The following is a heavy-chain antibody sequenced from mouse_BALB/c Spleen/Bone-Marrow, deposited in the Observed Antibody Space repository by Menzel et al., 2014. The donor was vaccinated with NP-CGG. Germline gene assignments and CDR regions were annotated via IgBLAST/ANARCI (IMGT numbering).Heavy chain of an antibody. D-gene: IGHD2-14*01. V-gene: IGHV2-5*01. CDR1: GFSLTSYG. J-gene: IGHJ4*01. CDR3: AISRYEGAMDY. Sequence: QVQLKESGPGLVQPSQSLSITCTVSGFSLTSYGVHWVRQSPGKGLEWLGVIWRGGDTDYNAAFMSRLSITKDNPESQVFFKMNSLQGDDTAIYYCAISRYEGAMDYWGEGTSANVSS. CDR2: IWRGGDT.